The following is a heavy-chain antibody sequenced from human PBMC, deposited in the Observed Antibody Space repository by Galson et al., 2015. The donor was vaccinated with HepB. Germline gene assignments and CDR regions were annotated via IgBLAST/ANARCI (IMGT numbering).Heavy chain of an antibody. J-gene: IGHJ6*03. CDR1: GYAFTSYG. D-gene: IGHD3-3*01. CDR3: ARDSDFWSGYYRVYYYYYYMDV. V-gene: IGHV1-18*01. Sequence: SVKVSCKASGYAFTSYGISWVRQAPGQGLEWMGWISAYNGNTNYAQKLQGRVTMTTDTSTSTAYMELRSLRSDDTAVYYCARDSDFWSGYYRVYYYYYYMDVWGKGTTVTVSS. CDR2: ISAYNGNT.